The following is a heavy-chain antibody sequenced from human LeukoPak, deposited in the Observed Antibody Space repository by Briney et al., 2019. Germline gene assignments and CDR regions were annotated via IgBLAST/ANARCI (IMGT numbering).Heavy chain of an antibody. CDR2: INPNSGGT. Sequence: ASVKVSCKASGYTFTSYGISWARQAPGQGLEWMGRINPNSGGTNYAQKFQGRVTMTRDTSISTAYMELSRLRSDDTAVYYCARGGYCSSTSCYMRYYYYYMDVWGKGTTVTVSS. CDR3: ARGGYCSSTSCYMRYYYYYMDV. V-gene: IGHV1-2*06. D-gene: IGHD2-2*02. J-gene: IGHJ6*03. CDR1: GYTFTSYG.